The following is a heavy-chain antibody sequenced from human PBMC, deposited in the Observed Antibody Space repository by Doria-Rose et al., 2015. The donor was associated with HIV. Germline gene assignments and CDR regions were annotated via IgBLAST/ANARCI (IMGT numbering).Heavy chain of an antibody. J-gene: IGHJ4*02. CDR3: ARIKSSRWYHKYYFDF. CDR1: GVSLSSPGMG. Sequence: QVTLKESGPVLVKPTETLTLTCTVSGVSLSSPGMGVSWIRQTPGKALEWLAHILTDDEVSYNTSLKSRLAISRGTSKSQVVLTMTDMDPVDTATYYCARIKSSRWYHKYYFDFWGQGTLVIVSA. CDR2: ILTDDEV. V-gene: IGHV2-26*01. D-gene: IGHD6-13*01.